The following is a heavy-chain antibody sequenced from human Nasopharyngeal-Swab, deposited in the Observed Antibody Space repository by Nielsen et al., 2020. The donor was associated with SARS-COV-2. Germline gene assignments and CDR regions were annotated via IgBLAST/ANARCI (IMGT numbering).Heavy chain of an antibody. CDR1: GFTLSTYW. Sequence: GGSLRLSCAASGFTLSTYWMHWVRQAPGKGLVWVSRINRDGNSTSYADSVKGRFTISRENAKNTLYLQMNSLRVEDTAVYYCARETAVAGDYYCDYWGQGTLVAVSS. D-gene: IGHD6-19*01. J-gene: IGHJ4*02. CDR2: INRDGNST. V-gene: IGHV3-74*01. CDR3: ARETAVAGDYYCDY.